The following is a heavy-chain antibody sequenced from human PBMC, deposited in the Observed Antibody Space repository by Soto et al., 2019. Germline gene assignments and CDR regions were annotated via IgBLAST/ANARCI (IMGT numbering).Heavy chain of an antibody. Sequence: QVQLVQSGAEVKKPGASVKVSCKASGYTFTGYYMHWVRQAPGQGLEWMGWINPNSGGTNYAQKFQGWVTMTRDTSISTAYMELSRLRSDDTAVYYCARASPYGSGTPGDYYYYYMDVWGKGTTVTVSS. CDR1: GYTFTGYY. CDR3: ARASPYGSGTPGDYYYYYMDV. CDR2: INPNSGGT. J-gene: IGHJ6*03. V-gene: IGHV1-2*04. D-gene: IGHD3-10*01.